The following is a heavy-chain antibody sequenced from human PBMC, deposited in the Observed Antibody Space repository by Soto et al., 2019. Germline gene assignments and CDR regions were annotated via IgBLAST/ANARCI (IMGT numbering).Heavy chain of an antibody. CDR2: INHSGST. V-gene: IGHV4-39*07. CDR3: ARGWGRIFDY. J-gene: IGHJ4*02. D-gene: IGHD7-27*01. CDR1: GVSISSGGYY. Sequence: PSETLCLTCTVSGVSISSGGYYWRWIRQPPGKGLEWIGEINHSGSTNYNPSLKSRVTISVDTSKNQFSLKLSSVTAADTAVYYCARGWGRIFDYWGQGTLVTVSS.